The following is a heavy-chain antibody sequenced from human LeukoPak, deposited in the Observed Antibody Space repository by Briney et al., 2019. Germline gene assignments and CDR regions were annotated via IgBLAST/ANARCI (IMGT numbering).Heavy chain of an antibody. Sequence: GGSLRLSCAASGFTFSSYEMNWVRQAPGKGLEWVSYISSSSSTIYYADSVKGRFTISRDNAKNSLYLQMNSLRAEDTAVYYCEREGYRYSQIYYYYGMDVWGKGNTVTVSS. CDR3: EREGYRYSQIYYYYGMDV. CDR2: ISSSSSTI. V-gene: IGHV3-48*03. CDR1: GFTFSSYE. D-gene: IGHD5-18*01. J-gene: IGHJ6*04.